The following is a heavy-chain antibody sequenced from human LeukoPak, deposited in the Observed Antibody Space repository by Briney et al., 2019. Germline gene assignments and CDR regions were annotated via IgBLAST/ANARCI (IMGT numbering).Heavy chain of an antibody. D-gene: IGHD6-13*01. CDR3: ARHIADHPYYYYYMDV. J-gene: IGHJ6*03. Sequence: SETLSLTCTVSGGSLSSSSYYWGWIRQPPGKGLEWIGSIYYSGSTYYNPSLKSRVTISVDTSKNQFSLKLSSVTAADTAVYYCARHIADHPYYYYYMDVWGKGTTVTVSS. V-gene: IGHV4-39*01. CDR2: IYYSGST. CDR1: GGSLSSSSYY.